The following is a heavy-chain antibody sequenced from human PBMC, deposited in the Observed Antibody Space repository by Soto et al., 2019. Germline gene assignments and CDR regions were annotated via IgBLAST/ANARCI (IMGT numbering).Heavy chain of an antibody. V-gene: IGHV1-18*04. Sequence: QVQLVQSGAEVKKPGASVKVSCKASGYTFTIYGISWVRQAPGQGLEWMGWISGYNGNTDYAQNLQDRVTLTTDASTSSVYMELRSLRSDDTAVYYCARVDYYDSSGYYGYWDQRTLITVSS. J-gene: IGHJ4*02. CDR3: ARVDYYDSSGYYGY. D-gene: IGHD3-22*01. CDR1: GYTFTIYG. CDR2: ISGYNGNT.